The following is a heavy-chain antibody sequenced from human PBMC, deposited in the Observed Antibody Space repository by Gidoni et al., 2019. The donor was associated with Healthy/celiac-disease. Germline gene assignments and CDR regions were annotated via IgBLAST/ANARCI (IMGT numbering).Heavy chain of an antibody. CDR1: GGSISSYY. Sequence: QVQLQESGPGLVKPSETLSLTCTVPGGSISSYYWSWIRQPPGKGLEWIGYIYYSGSTNYTPSLKSRVTISVDTSKNQFSLKLSSVTAADTAVYYCARGRGLVPDYWGQGTLVTVSS. CDR2: IYYSGST. CDR3: ARGRGLVPDY. V-gene: IGHV4-59*01. D-gene: IGHD2-15*01. J-gene: IGHJ4*02.